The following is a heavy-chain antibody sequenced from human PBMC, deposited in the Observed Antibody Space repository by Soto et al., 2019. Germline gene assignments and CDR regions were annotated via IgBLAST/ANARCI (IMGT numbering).Heavy chain of an antibody. CDR2: IYHSGRT. Sequence: QVQLQESGPGLMKPSRTLSLTCAVSGGSISTNWWSWVRQPPGKGLEWIGEIYHSGRTNYNPSLENRVTMSVDTSQNHLSLILNSVTAADTAVYYCARHIAVSGTRGFDFCGQGTLVTVSS. CDR1: GGSISTNW. CDR3: ARHIAVSGTRGFDF. J-gene: IGHJ4*02. D-gene: IGHD6-19*01. V-gene: IGHV4-4*02.